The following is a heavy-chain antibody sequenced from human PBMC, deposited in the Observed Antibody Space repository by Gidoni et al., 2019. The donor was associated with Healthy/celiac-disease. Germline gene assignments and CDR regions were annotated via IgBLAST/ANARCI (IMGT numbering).Heavy chain of an antibody. CDR1: GGSISSGGYS. D-gene: IGHD3-9*01. CDR3: ARVTSGDDIWTGYYSTNWFDP. V-gene: IGHV4-30-2*01. CDR2: IYHSGST. Sequence: QLQLQESGSGLVKLSQTLSLTCAVSGGSISSGGYSWSWIRQPPGKGLEWIGYIYHSGSTYYNPSLKSRVTISVDRSKNQFSLKLSSVTAADTAVYYCARVTSGDDIWTGYYSTNWFDPWGQGTLVTVSS. J-gene: IGHJ5*02.